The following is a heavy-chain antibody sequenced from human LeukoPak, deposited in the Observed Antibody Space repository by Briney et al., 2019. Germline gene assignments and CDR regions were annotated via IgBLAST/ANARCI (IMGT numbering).Heavy chain of an antibody. CDR1: GYTFTSYG. J-gene: IGHJ3*02. CDR3: AKGSQWLVISDAFDI. CDR2: ISAYNGNT. V-gene: IGHV1-18*01. Sequence: ASVKVSCKASGYTFTSYGISWVRQAPGQGLEWMGWISAYNGNTNYAQKLQGRVTMTTDTSTSTAYMELRSLRSDDTAVYYCAKGSQWLVISDAFDIWGQGTMVTVSS. D-gene: IGHD6-19*01.